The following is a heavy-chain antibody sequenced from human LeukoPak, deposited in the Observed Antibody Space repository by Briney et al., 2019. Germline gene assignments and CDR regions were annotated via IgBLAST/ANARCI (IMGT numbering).Heavy chain of an antibody. J-gene: IGHJ6*03. D-gene: IGHD2-2*01. CDR3: ARVIRCSSTSCFPYYMDV. Sequence: ASVKVSCKASGYTFTSYDINWARQATGQGLEWMGWMNPNSGNTGYAQKFQGRVTMTRNTSIAYMELSSLRSEDTAVYYCARVIRCSSTSCFPYYMDVWGKGTTVTVSS. CDR1: GYTFTSYD. V-gene: IGHV1-8*01. CDR2: MNPNSGNT.